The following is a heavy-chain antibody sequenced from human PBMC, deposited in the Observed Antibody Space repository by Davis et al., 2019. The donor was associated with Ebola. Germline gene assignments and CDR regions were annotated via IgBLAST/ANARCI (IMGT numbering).Heavy chain of an antibody. CDR2: IKQDGSEK. D-gene: IGHD2-2*02. J-gene: IGHJ2*01. Sequence: PGGSLRPSCAASGFTFSSYWMSWVRQAPGKGLEWVANIKQDGSEKYYLDSVKGRFTISRDNAKNSLYLQMNSLRAEDTAVYYCAREGSYCSSTSCYIYWYFDLWGRGTLVTVSS. V-gene: IGHV3-7*01. CDR1: GFTFSSYW. CDR3: AREGSYCSSTSCYIYWYFDL.